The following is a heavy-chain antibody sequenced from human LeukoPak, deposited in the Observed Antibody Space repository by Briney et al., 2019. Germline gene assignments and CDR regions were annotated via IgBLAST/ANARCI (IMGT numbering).Heavy chain of an antibody. J-gene: IGHJ6*03. V-gene: IGHV4-34*01. Sequence: KPSETLSLTCDVYGGSFSAYYWSWIRQPPGKGLEWIGEIHHSGSTNYNPSLKSRVTISLDTSKNQFSLKLSSVTAADTAVYYCARVRRTYYYYMDVWGKGTTVTVSS. CDR3: ARVRRTYYYYMDV. CDR2: IHHSGST. CDR1: GGSFSAYY.